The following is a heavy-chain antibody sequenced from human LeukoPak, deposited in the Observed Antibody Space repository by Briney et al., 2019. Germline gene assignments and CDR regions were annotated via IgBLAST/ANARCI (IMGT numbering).Heavy chain of an antibody. Sequence: GGSLRLSCAASGFAFGSSALGWVRQPPGKGLQWVSSISAGGDSTYYADSVKGRFTISRDNSKNTLYLQMNSLRVEDTAIYYCARDASSWYYWGQGTLVTVSS. D-gene: IGHD6-13*01. V-gene: IGHV3-23*01. J-gene: IGHJ4*02. CDR1: GFAFGSSA. CDR2: ISAGGDST. CDR3: ARDASSWYY.